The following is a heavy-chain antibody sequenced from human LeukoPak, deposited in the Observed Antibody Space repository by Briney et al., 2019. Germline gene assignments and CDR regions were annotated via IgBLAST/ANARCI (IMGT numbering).Heavy chain of an antibody. CDR2: IYYSGST. V-gene: IGHV4-4*02. CDR1: GGSINNENW. CDR3: ARAAYSGSYHSDY. J-gene: IGHJ4*02. D-gene: IGHD1-26*01. Sequence: GTLSLTCAVSGGSINNENWWGWVRRAPGKGLEWVGYIYYSGSTNYNPSLKSRVTISVDTSKNQFSLKLSSVTAADTAVYYCARAAYSGSYHSDYWGQGTLVTVSS.